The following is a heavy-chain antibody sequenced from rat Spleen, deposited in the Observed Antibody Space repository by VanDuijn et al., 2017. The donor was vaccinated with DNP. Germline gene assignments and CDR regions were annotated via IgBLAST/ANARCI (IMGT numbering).Heavy chain of an antibody. CDR1: GFTFTSYY. CDR3: ARDPYPGPYYFDY. D-gene: IGHD1-4*01. Sequence: QVQLQQSGAELAKPGPSVKVSCKASGFTFTSYYIGWIKQTTGQGLEYIGYINTRSGGSNYSEKFKGKATLTVDRSSGTAFMQLSSLTPDDTATYYCARDPYPGPYYFDYWGQGVMVTVSS. J-gene: IGHJ2*01. CDR2: INTRSGGS. V-gene: IGHV1-43*01.